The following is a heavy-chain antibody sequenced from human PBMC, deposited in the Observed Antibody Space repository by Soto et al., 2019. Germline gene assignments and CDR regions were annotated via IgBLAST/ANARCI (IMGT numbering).Heavy chain of an antibody. J-gene: IGHJ4*02. D-gene: IGHD3-10*01. CDR2: MNPNSANT. CDR1: GYTFTSYD. Sequence: ASVKGSCKASGYTFTSYDINWVRQATGQGLEWMGWMNPNSANTGYAQKFQGRVTMTRNTSISTAYMELSSLRSEDTAVYFCARRHGLDIDAYYWGQGILVTVSS. V-gene: IGHV1-8*01. CDR3: ARRHGLDIDAYY.